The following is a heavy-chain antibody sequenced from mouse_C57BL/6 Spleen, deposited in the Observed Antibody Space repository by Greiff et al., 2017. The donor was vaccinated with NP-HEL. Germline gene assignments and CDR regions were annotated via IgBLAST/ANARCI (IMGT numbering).Heavy chain of an antibody. CDR1: GFTFSDYG. D-gene: IGHD2-1*01. Sequence: EVKVVESGGGLVKPGGSLKLSCAASGFTFSDYGMHWVRQAPEKGLEWVAYISSGSSTIYYADTLKGRFTISRDNAKNTLFLQMTSLRSEDTAMYYCARDYGNPYYLDYWGQGTTLTVSS. CDR3: ARDYGNPYYLDY. CDR2: ISSGSSTI. J-gene: IGHJ2*01. V-gene: IGHV5-17*01.